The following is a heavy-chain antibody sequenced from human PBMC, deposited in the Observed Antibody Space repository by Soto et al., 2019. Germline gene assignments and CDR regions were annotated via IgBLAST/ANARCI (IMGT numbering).Heavy chain of an antibody. CDR2: INPNSGGT. Sequence: ASLKVSCKASGYTFTGYYMHWVRQAPGQGLEWMGWINPNSGGTNYAQKFQGWVIMTRDTSISTAYMELSRLRSDDTAVYYCARDLVRGVGFYYYYCMDVCGQGPTVT. V-gene: IGHV1-2*04. CDR3: ARDLVRGVGFYYYYCMDV. D-gene: IGHD3-10*01. J-gene: IGHJ6*02. CDR1: GYTFTGYY.